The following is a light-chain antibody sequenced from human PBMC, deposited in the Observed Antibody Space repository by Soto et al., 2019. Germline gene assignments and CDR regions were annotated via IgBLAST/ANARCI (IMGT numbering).Light chain of an antibody. CDR1: SSNIGSNT. J-gene: IGLJ2*01. CDR3: AAWDDSLNGL. CDR2: SNN. Sequence: QLVLTQPPSASGTPGQRVTISCSGSSSNIGSNTVSWYQQLPGTAPKLLIFSNNQRLSGVPDRFSGSKSGTSASLAISGLQSDDEADYYCAAWDDSLNGLFGGGTKLTVL. V-gene: IGLV1-44*01.